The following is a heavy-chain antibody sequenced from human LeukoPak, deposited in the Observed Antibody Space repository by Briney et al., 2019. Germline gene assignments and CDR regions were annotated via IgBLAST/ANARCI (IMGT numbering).Heavy chain of an antibody. CDR2: ISSSSSYI. CDR3: ARAPYDSTGYEPPLAFDI. J-gene: IGHJ3*02. CDR1: GFTFSTYT. V-gene: IGHV3-21*01. Sequence: GRSLRLSCLASGFTFSTYTLNWVRQAPGKGLEWASTISSSSSYIYYEDSMKGRFTISRDNAKNSLYLQMNSLRAEDTAVYYCARAPYDSTGYEPPLAFDIWGQGTMVTVSS. D-gene: IGHD3-22*01.